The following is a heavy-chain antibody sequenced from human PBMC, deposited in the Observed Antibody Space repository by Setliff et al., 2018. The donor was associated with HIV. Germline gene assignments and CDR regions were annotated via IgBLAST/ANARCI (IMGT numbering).Heavy chain of an antibody. D-gene: IGHD4-4*01. J-gene: IGHJ4*02. CDR1: GGSISSGSYSGSYY. CDR3: ARDSNDYSYYGLFDS. CDR2: IYTSGST. V-gene: IGHV4-61*09. Sequence: SETLSLTCTVSGGSISSGSYSGSYYWSWIRQPAGKGLEWIGHIYTSGSTNYNPSLKSRVTISVDTSKNQFSLKLSSVTAADTAVYYCARDSNDYSYYGLFDSWGQGTLVTVS.